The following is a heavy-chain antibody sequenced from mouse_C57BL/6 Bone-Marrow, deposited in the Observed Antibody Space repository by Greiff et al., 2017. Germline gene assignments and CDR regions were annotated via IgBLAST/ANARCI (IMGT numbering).Heavy chain of an antibody. Sequence: QVQLQQPGAELVKPGASVKLSCKASGYTFTSYWMQWVKQRPGQGLEWIGEIDPSDSYTNYNQKFKGKATLTVDTSSSTAYMQLSSLTSEASAVYYCARMKGLSYWYFDVGGTGTTVTVSS. V-gene: IGHV1-50*01. CDR1: GYTFTSYW. CDR3: ARMKGLSYWYFDV. J-gene: IGHJ1*03. CDR2: IDPSDSYT. D-gene: IGHD3-1*01.